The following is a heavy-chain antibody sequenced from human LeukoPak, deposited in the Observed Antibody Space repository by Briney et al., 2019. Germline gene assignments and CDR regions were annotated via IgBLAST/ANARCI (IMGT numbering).Heavy chain of an antibody. CDR2: INYSGST. D-gene: IGHD5-12*01. J-gene: IGHJ3*02. CDR3: ARQSGYAVNNAFDI. Sequence: PSETLSLTCTVSGGSISSSHYYWGRIRQPPGKGLEWIGSINYSGSTYYNPSLKSRVTISVDTSKNQFSLKLSSLTAADTAVYYCARQSGYAVNNAFDIWGQGTMVTVSS. V-gene: IGHV4-39*01. CDR1: GGSISSSHYY.